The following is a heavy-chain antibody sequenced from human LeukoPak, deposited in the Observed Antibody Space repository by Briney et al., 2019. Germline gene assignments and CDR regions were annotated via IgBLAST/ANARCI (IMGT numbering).Heavy chain of an antibody. CDR3: ARVSGYCSSTSCYKGYYYYMDV. D-gene: IGHD2-2*02. J-gene: IGHJ6*03. CDR1: GGSISSYY. CDR2: IYTSGST. V-gene: IGHV4-4*07. Sequence: SETLSLTCTVSGGSISSYYWSWIRQPAGKGLEWIGRIYTSGSTNYNPSLKSRVTMSVDTSKNQFSLKLSSVTAADTAVYYRARVSGYCSSTSCYKGYYYYMDVWGKGTTVTVSS.